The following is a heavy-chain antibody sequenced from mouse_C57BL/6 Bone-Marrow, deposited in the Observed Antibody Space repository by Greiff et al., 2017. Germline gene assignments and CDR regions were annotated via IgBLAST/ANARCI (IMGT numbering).Heavy chain of an antibody. CDR1: GFTFTDYY. V-gene: IGHV1-36*01. J-gene: IGHJ4*01. CDR2: VYPYNGGT. D-gene: IGHD1-1*01. Sequence: VQLKESGPVLVKPGPSVKISCKASGFTFTDYYMHWVKQSHGKSLEWIGLVYPYNGGTSYNQKFKGKATLTVDTSSSTAYMELNSLTSEDSAVYYCARELRLYYYAMDYWGQGTSGTVSS. CDR3: ARELRLYYYAMDY.